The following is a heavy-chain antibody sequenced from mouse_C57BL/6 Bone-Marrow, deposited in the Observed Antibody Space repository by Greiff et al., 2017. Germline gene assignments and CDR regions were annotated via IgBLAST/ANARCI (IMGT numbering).Heavy chain of an antibody. CDR1: GYTFTSYW. CDR2: IYPGSGST. CDR3: AREDDGYSSWFAY. V-gene: IGHV1-55*01. J-gene: IGHJ3*01. Sequence: QVQLQQPGAELVKPGASVKMSCKASGYTFTSYWITWVKQRPGQGLEWIGDIYPGSGSTNYNEKLKRKATLTVDTYSSTTYMQLSSLTSEDSAVYYCAREDDGYSSWFAYWGQGTLVTVSA. D-gene: IGHD2-3*01.